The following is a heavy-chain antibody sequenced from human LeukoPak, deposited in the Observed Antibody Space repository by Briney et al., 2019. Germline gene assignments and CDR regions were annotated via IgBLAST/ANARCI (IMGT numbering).Heavy chain of an antibody. D-gene: IGHD6-19*01. V-gene: IGHV3-23*01. J-gene: IGHJ4*02. CDR2: ISGSGGST. CDR3: AKAPIAVAGTYYFDY. Sequence: GGSLRLSCAASGFTFSSYAMSWVRQAPGEGLEWVSDISGSGGSTYYADSVKGRFTISRDNSKNTLYLQMNSLRAEDTAVYYCAKAPIAVAGTYYFDYWGQGTLVTVSS. CDR1: GFTFSSYA.